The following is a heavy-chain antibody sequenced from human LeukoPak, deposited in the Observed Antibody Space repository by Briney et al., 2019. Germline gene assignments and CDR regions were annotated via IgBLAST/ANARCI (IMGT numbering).Heavy chain of an antibody. Sequence: PGGSLRLSCAASGLTVSSNYMSWVRQAPGKGLEWVSVIYSGGTTYYADSVKGRFIISGDNSKNTLYLQMNSLRVEDTAGYYCAREGRDEGHYFDYWGQGTLVTVSS. V-gene: IGHV3-66*01. CDR1: GLTVSSNY. J-gene: IGHJ4*02. CDR3: AREGRDEGHYFDY. CDR2: IYSGGTT.